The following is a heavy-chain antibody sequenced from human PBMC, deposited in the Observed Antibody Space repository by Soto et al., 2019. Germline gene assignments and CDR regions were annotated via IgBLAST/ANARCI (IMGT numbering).Heavy chain of an antibody. CDR3: ANEKGGYSYGRHYYYYGMDV. J-gene: IGHJ6*02. V-gene: IGHV3-30*18. D-gene: IGHD5-18*01. CDR1: GFTFSSYG. CDR2: ISYDGSNN. Sequence: VQLVESGGGVVQPGRSLRLSCAASGFTFSSYGMHWVRQAPGKGLEWVAVISYDGSNNYYADSVKGRFTISRDNSKNTLYLQMNSLRAEDTAVYYCANEKGGYSYGRHYYYYGMDVWGQGTTVTVSS.